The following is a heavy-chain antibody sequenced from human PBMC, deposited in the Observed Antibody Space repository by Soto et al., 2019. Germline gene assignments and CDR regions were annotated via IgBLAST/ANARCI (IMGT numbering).Heavy chain of an antibody. CDR2: MSPNSGNT. CDR1: GDTFTSYD. Sequence: ASVKVSCKASGDTFTSYDINWVRQATGQGLEWMGWMSPNSGNTGYAQKFQGRVTMTRHTSRSTVYKELSSQRSEDTAVYFCSIGGRGFDYWGQGTRVTVSS. J-gene: IGHJ4*02. CDR3: SIGGRGFDY. V-gene: IGHV1-8*01.